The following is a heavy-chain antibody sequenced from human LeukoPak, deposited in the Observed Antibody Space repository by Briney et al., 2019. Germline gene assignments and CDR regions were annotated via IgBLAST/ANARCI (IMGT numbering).Heavy chain of an antibody. CDR2: IYLSGST. CDR1: GGSISSSSYY. V-gene: IGHV4-39*01. CDR3: ARHCCSGPAKRVFDI. D-gene: IGHD2-15*01. J-gene: IGHJ3*02. Sequence: PSEPLSLTCTVSGGSISSSSYYWGWIRQPPGKGLEWIGSIYLSGSTYYNPSLKSRVTTSVDTSKNQFSLKLSSVTAADTAVYHCARHCCSGPAKRVFDIWGQGTMVTVSS.